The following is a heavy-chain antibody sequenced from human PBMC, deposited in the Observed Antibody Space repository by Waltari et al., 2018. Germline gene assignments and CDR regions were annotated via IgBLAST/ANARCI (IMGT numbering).Heavy chain of an antibody. J-gene: IGHJ4*02. CDR2: INHSGST. Sequence: QVQLQQWGAGLLKPSETLSLTCAVYGGSLRGYYWRWIRPPPGKGLEWIGEINHSGSTNYNPSLKSRVTISVDTSKNQFSLKLSSVTAADTAVYYCARLFSGWYLGDLWDYWGQGTLVTVSS. CDR3: ARLFSGWYLGDLWDY. V-gene: IGHV4-34*01. D-gene: IGHD6-19*01. CDR1: GGSLRGYY.